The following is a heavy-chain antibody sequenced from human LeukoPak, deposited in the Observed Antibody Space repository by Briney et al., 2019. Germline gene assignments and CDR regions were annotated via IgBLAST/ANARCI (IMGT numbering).Heavy chain of an antibody. V-gene: IGHV4-39*01. CDR2: IYYSGST. CDR3: AGLGDGYKQIDY. Sequence: PSETLSLTCTVSGGSISSSSYYWGWIRQPPGKGLEWIGSIYYSGSTYYNPSLKSRVTISVDTSKNQFSLKLSSVTAADTAVYYCAGLGDGYKQIDYWGQGTLVTVSS. J-gene: IGHJ4*02. D-gene: IGHD5-24*01. CDR1: GGSISSSSYY.